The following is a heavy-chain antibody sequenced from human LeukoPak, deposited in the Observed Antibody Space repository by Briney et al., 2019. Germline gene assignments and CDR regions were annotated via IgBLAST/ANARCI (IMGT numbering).Heavy chain of an antibody. J-gene: IGHJ5*02. V-gene: IGHV1-69*05. D-gene: IGHD3-22*01. Sequence: SVKVSCKASGGTFSSYAISWVRQAPGQGLEWMARIIPIFGTANYAQKFQGRVTITTDESTSTAYMELSSLRSEDTAVYYCARDYYDSSANWFDPWGQGTLVTVSS. CDR2: IIPIFGTA. CDR1: GGTFSSYA. CDR3: ARDYYDSSANWFDP.